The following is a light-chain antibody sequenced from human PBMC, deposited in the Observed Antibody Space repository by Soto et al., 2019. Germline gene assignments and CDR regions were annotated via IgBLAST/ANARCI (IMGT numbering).Light chain of an antibody. V-gene: IGKV3-15*01. J-gene: IGKJ4*01. Sequence: EIVMTQSPATLSVSPGERATLSCRASQSVSSNLAWYQQKPGQAPRLLIYSASTRATGIPARFSGSGSGREFTLTINSLQSEDFAVYYCQQYNNWPPLTFGGGTRAEIK. CDR1: QSVSSN. CDR2: SAS. CDR3: QQYNNWPPLT.